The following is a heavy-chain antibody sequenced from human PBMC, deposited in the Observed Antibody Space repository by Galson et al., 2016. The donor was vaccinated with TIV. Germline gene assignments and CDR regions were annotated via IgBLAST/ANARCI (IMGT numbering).Heavy chain of an antibody. CDR1: GYTLSSYS. CDR2: ISGYNGNK. J-gene: IGHJ6*03. Sequence: SVKVSCKASGYTLSSYSISWVRQAPGQGLEWLGWISGYNGNKNYAQKFRGRVTMTTDTSTSTAYMELRSLRSDDTAVYYCARVPTKTFDFWSGYDNSFCMDVWGKGTTVIVSS. CDR3: ARVPTKTFDFWSGYDNSFCMDV. V-gene: IGHV1-18*01. D-gene: IGHD3-3*01.